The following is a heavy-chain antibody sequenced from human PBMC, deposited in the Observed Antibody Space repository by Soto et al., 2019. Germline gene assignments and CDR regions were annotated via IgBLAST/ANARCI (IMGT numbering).Heavy chain of an antibody. CDR1: GGTFSSYA. CDR2: IIPIFGTA. D-gene: IGHD4-17*01. CDR3: ASGKPPTAHFDY. V-gene: IGHV1-69*13. J-gene: IGHJ4*02. Sequence: SVKVSCKASGGTFSSYAISWVRQAPGQGLEWMGGIIPIFGTANYAQKFQGRVTITADESTSTAYMELSNLRSEDTAVYYCASGKPPTAHFDYWGQGTLVTVSS.